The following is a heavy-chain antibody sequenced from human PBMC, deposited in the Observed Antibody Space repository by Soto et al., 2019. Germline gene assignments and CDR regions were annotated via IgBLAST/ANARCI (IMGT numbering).Heavy chain of an antibody. V-gene: IGHV4-39*01. CDR1: GGSISSSIYY. CDR2: IYYSGST. CDR3: ASINDIVATIG. Sequence: PSETLSLTCTVSGGSISSSIYYWGWIRQPPGKGLEWIGSIYYSGSTYYNPSLKSRVTISVDTSKNQFSLKLSSVTAADTAVYYCASINDIVATIGWGQGTLVTV. J-gene: IGHJ4*02. D-gene: IGHD5-12*01.